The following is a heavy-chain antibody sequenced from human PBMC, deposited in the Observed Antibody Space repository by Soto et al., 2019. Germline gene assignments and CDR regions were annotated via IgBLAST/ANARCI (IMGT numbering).Heavy chain of an antibody. CDR3: ARDASPYYYGSGNRDYYYYMDV. Sequence: ASVKVSCKASGYTFTGYYMHWVRQAPGQGLEWMGWINPNSGGTNYAQKFQGWVTMTRDTSISTAYMELSRLRSDDTAVYYCARDASPYYYGSGNRDYYYYMDVWGKGTTVTVSS. D-gene: IGHD3-10*01. CDR1: GYTFTGYY. CDR2: INPNSGGT. V-gene: IGHV1-2*04. J-gene: IGHJ6*03.